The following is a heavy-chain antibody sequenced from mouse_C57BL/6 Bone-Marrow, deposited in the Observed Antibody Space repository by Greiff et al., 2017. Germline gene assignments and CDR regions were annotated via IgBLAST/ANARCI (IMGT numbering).Heavy chain of an antibody. CDR2: IYPGDGDT. CDR3: ARKGLMILYAMDY. D-gene: IGHD2-3*01. CDR1: GYAFSSSW. V-gene: IGHV1-82*01. J-gene: IGHJ4*01. Sequence: QVQLQQSGPELVKPGASVKISCKASGYAFSSSWMNWVKQRPGKGLEWIGRIYPGDGDTNYNGKFKGKATLTADKSSSTAYMQLSSLTSEDSAVYFCARKGLMILYAMDYWGQGTSVTVSS.